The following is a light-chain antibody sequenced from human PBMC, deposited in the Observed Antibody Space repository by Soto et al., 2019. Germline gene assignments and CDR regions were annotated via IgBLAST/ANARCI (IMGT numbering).Light chain of an antibody. V-gene: IGKV3-20*01. CDR2: GAS. J-gene: IGKJ1*01. CDR1: QSVSSSY. Sequence: EIVLTQSPGTLSLSPGERATLSCRASQSVSSSYLAWYQQKPGQAPRLLIYGASSRATGIPDRFSGSGSGTDFTVTVSRLEPEDLGVYYCQQYGSSRTFGQGTKVEIK. CDR3: QQYGSSRT.